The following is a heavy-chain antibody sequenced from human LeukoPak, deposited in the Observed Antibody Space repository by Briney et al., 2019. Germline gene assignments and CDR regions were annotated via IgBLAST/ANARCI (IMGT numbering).Heavy chain of an antibody. V-gene: IGHV3-30*04. J-gene: IGHJ4*02. CDR2: ISYDGSKK. D-gene: IGHD3-16*02. CDR3: TIGDNLGELSSTLDY. Sequence: PGGSLRLSCAASGITFSSYAMHWVRQAPGKGREWVAVISYDGSKKSYADSVKGRFTISRDNSKNTIFLQMNSLRVEDTAVYYCTIGDNLGELSSTLDYWGPGTLVPVSS. CDR1: GITFSSYA.